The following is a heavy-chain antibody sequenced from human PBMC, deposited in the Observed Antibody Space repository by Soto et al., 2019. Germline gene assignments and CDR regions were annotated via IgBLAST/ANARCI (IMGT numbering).Heavy chain of an antibody. Sequence: GGSLRLSCAASGFTFSSYAMSWVRQAPGKGLEWVSAISGSGGSTYYADSVKGRFTISRDNSKNTLYLQMNSLRAEDTAVYYCAKSFTTPYTMIVVVPPAYWGQGTLVTVSS. CDR3: AKSFTTPYTMIVVVPPAY. V-gene: IGHV3-23*01. CDR2: ISGSGGST. D-gene: IGHD3-22*01. CDR1: GFTFSSYA. J-gene: IGHJ4*02.